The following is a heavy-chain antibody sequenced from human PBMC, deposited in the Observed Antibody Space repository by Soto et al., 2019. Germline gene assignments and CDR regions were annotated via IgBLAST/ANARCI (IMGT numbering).Heavy chain of an antibody. Sequence: SETLPLTCAVYGGSFSGYYWSWIRQPPGKGLEWIGEINHSGSTNYNPSLKSRVTISVDTSKNQFSLKLSSVTAAEKAVYYCERVIRREYKCNAIGFEYWCQGTLGT. V-gene: IGHV4-34*01. CDR1: GGSFSGYY. CDR2: INHSGST. J-gene: IGHJ4*02. CDR3: ERVIRREYKCNAIGFEY. D-gene: IGHD1-20*01.